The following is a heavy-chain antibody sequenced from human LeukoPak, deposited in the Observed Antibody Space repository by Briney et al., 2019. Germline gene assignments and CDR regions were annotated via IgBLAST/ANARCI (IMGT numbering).Heavy chain of an antibody. CDR1: GYTFTGYH. J-gene: IGHJ4*02. CDR3: ARDQGSLTRSWYTGY. V-gene: IGHV1-2*06. Sequence: ASVKVSCKASGYTFTGYHIHWVRQAPGQGLDWIGRINPYSGDTNFAQKFQGRVTMTRDTSITTAYMDLSSLTPDDTAVYFCARDQGSLTRSWYTGYWGQGTQVTVSS. D-gene: IGHD6-13*01. CDR2: INPYSGDT.